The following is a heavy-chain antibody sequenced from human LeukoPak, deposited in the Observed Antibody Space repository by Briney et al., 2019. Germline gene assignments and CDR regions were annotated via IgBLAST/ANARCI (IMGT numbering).Heavy chain of an antibody. V-gene: IGHV4-61*10. D-gene: IGHD1-14*01. CDR3: ARASVNRGHFDY. J-gene: IGHJ4*02. CDR2: IYYSGST. Sequence: SETLSLTCTVSGGSISSDSYYWSWIRQPAGKGLEWIGYIYYSGSTNYNPSLKSRVTISVDTSKNQFSLKLSSVTAADTAVYYCARASVNRGHFDYWGQGTLVTVSS. CDR1: GGSISSDSYY.